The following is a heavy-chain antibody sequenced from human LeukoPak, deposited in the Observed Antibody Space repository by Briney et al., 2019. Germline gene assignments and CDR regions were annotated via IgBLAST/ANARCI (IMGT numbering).Heavy chain of an antibody. Sequence: SEALSLTCTVSGGSVSSGTYYWSWIRQPPGEGLECIGYIYYSGSNNYNPSLKSRATISVDTSKNQFSLKLSSVTAADTAVYYCARVEWFGELSPFDIWGQGTMVTVSS. CDR1: GGSVSSGTYY. J-gene: IGHJ3*02. V-gene: IGHV4-61*01. D-gene: IGHD3-10*01. CDR3: ARVEWFGELSPFDI. CDR2: IYYSGSN.